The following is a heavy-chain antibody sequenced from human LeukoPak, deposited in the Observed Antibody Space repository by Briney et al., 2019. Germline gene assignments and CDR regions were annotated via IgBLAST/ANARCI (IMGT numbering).Heavy chain of an antibody. CDR1: GFTVSSNY. D-gene: IGHD6-19*01. J-gene: IGHJ4*02. V-gene: IGHV3-53*05. CDR2: IYSGGST. CDR3: ARDSSGLSFDY. Sequence: GGSLRLSCAASGFTVSSNYMSWVRQAPGKGLEWVSVIYSGGSTYYADSVKGRFTISRDNSKNTLYLQMNSLRADDTAVYYCARDSSGLSFDYWGQGTLVTVSS.